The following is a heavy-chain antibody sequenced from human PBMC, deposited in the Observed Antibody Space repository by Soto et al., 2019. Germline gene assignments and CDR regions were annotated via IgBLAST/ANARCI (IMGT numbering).Heavy chain of an antibody. D-gene: IGHD6-13*01. CDR3: ARAEAAAGTMYYYYGMDV. Sequence: SETLSLTCTVSGGSISSYYWSWIRQPPGKGLEWIGYIYYSGSTNYNPSLKSRVTISVDTSKNQFSLKLSSVTAADTAVYYCARAEAAAGTMYYYYGMDVWGQGTTVTVSS. CDR1: GGSISSYY. V-gene: IGHV4-59*01. CDR2: IYYSGST. J-gene: IGHJ6*02.